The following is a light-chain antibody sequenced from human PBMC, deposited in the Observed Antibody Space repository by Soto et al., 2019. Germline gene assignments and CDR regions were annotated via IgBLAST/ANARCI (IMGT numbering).Light chain of an antibody. V-gene: IGKV3-20*01. CDR3: QQYGNSAT. J-gene: IGKJ4*01. Sequence: EIVLTQSPGTVSLSPGERATLSCRASQSVTSNYLAWYQQKPGQAPRLLIYGASSRATGIPERFSGSGSGTDFTLTISRLEPEDFAVYYCQQYGNSATFGGGTKVEIK. CDR2: GAS. CDR1: QSVTSNY.